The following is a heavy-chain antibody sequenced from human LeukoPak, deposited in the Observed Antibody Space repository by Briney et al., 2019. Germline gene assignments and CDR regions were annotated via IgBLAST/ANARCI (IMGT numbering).Heavy chain of an antibody. J-gene: IGHJ4*02. CDR2: ISGSGGST. Sequence: GGSLRLSCAASGFTFSNYAMSWVRQAPGKGLEWVSAISGSGGSTYYAGSVKGRFTISRDNSKNTLYLQMNSLRAEDTAVYYCAKDGSVVVPAAPFDYWGQGTLVTVSS. D-gene: IGHD2-2*01. V-gene: IGHV3-23*01. CDR1: GFTFSNYA. CDR3: AKDGSVVVPAAPFDY.